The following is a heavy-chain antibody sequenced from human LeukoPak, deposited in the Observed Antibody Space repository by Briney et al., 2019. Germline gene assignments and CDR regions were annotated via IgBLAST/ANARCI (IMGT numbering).Heavy chain of an antibody. CDR3: ARDYRSGSYDY. D-gene: IGHD1-26*01. V-gene: IGHV1-46*01. CDR1: GYTFISYY. CDR2: INPSGGST. Sequence: ASVKVSCKASGYTFISYYIHWVRQAPGQGLEWLGIINPSGGSTTYAQKFQGRVAMTRDTSTGTVYMELSSLRSEDTAVYYCARDYRSGSYDYWGQGTLVTVS. J-gene: IGHJ4*02.